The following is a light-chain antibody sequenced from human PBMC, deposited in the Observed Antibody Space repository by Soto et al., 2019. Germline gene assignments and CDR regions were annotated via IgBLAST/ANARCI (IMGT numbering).Light chain of an antibody. J-gene: IGKJ1*01. CDR1: QGISNY. Sequence: DVQMTQSPSSLSASVGDRVTITCRASQGISNYLAWYQQKPGKVPKLLIYAASTLQSGVPSRFSGSGSGTDFTLTISSLQPEDVATYYCQSYNSASGWTFGQGTKVEIK. V-gene: IGKV1-27*01. CDR2: AAS. CDR3: QSYNSASGWT.